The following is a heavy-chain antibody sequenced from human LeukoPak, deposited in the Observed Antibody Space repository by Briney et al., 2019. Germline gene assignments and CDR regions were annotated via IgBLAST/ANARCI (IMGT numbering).Heavy chain of an antibody. D-gene: IGHD5-18*01. Sequence: ASVKVSCKASGYTFTGYYMHWVRQAPGQGHEWMGWINPNSGGTNNEQKFQGRVTMTRDTSISTAYMELSRLRFDDTAVYYCARGDVDTAMVTPDYWGQGTLVTVSS. V-gene: IGHV1-2*02. CDR3: ARGDVDTAMVTPDY. CDR1: GYTFTGYY. J-gene: IGHJ4*02. CDR2: INPNSGGT.